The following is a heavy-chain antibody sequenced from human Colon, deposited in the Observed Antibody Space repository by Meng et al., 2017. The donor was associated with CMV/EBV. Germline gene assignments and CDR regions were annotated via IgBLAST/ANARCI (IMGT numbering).Heavy chain of an antibody. D-gene: IGHD2-2*01. Sequence: GGSLRLSCTASGLSFGDYAMSWVRQAPGKGLEWVGFIRGKAHGETTEYAASVKGRFIISRDDSKSIAYLQMNSLKTEDTALYYCTRTQIIAVPATLDYWGQGTLVTVSS. CDR2: IRGKAHGETT. CDR1: GLSFGDYA. CDR3: TRTQIIAVPATLDY. J-gene: IGHJ4*02. V-gene: IGHV3-49*04.